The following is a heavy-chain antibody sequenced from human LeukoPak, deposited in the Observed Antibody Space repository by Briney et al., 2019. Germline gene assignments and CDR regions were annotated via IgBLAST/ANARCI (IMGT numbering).Heavy chain of an antibody. D-gene: IGHD3-22*01. CDR3: ARDGDYYDSSGYYPSSAPFDY. CDR1: GFTVRSNY. Sequence: PGGSLRLSCAASGFTVRSNYMSWVRQAPGKGLEWVSVIYSGGSTYYADSVKGRFTISRDNSKNTLYLQMNSLRAEDTAVYYCARDGDYYDSSGYYPSSAPFDYWGQGTLVTVSS. J-gene: IGHJ4*02. CDR2: IYSGGST. V-gene: IGHV3-66*01.